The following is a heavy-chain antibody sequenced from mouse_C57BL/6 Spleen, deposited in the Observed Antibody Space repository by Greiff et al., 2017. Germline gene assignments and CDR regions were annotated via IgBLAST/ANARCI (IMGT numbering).Heavy chain of an antibody. CDR1: GYTFTSYW. D-gene: IGHD1-1*01. Sequence: QVQLQQPGAELVKPGASVKLSCKASGYTFTSYWMHWVKQRPGQGLEWIGMIHPNSGSTNYNEKFKSKATLTVDKSSSTAYMQLSSLTSEDSAVYYCARRFTTVVALDYWGQGTTLTVSS. V-gene: IGHV1-64*01. CDR3: ARRFTTVVALDY. J-gene: IGHJ2*01. CDR2: IHPNSGST.